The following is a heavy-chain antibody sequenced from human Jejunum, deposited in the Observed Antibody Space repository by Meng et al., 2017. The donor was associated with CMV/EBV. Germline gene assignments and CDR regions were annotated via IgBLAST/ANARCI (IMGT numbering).Heavy chain of an antibody. J-gene: IGHJ1*01. D-gene: IGHD6-19*01. CDR1: GFTFINAW. CDR3: AKDGVAGYSSSG. Sequence: EAQLVESXGGLVKPGGALRIFWAASGFTFINAWMRWVRQVPGKGLEWVGRIKSKTDGGTTDYAAPVKGRFTISRDDSKNTLYLQMNSLRVEDTAVYYCAKDGVAGYSSSGWGQGTLGTVSS. V-gene: IGHV3-15*01. CDR2: IKSKTDGGTT.